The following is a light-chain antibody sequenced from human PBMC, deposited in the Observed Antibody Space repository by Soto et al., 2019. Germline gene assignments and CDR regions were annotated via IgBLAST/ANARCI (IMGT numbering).Light chain of an antibody. CDR1: QDISNY. Sequence: DIQMTQSPSSLSVSVGDRVTITCQASQDISNYLNWYQQKPGKAPKLLIYDASNLETGVPSRFSGSGSGTDFTFTISSLQPEDIATYYCQQYDNLPPPFGQGTKLEIK. CDR2: DAS. J-gene: IGKJ2*01. V-gene: IGKV1-33*01. CDR3: QQYDNLPPP.